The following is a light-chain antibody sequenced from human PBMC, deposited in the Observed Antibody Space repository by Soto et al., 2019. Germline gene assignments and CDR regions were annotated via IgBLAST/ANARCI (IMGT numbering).Light chain of an antibody. CDR1: QGISSA. CDR3: QQYNSYSVT. Sequence: AIQLTQSPSSLSASVGDRITITCRASQGISSALAWYQQKPGKAPQLLIYDASSLESGVPSRFSGSGSGTDFTLTISSLQPEDFATYYCQQYNSYSVTFGPGTKVDIK. CDR2: DAS. V-gene: IGKV1-13*02. J-gene: IGKJ3*01.